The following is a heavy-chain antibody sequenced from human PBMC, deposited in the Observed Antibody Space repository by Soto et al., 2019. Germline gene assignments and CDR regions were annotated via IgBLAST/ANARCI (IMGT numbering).Heavy chain of an antibody. Sequence: PGGSLRLSCAASGFTFDDYTMHWVRQAPGKGLEWVSLISWDGGSTYYADSVKGRFTISRDNSKNSLYLQMNSLRTEDTALYYCAKDFSQLGALDDAFDIWGQGTMVTVSS. CDR2: ISWDGGST. D-gene: IGHD6-6*01. V-gene: IGHV3-43*01. CDR1: GFTFDDYT. J-gene: IGHJ3*02. CDR3: AKDFSQLGALDDAFDI.